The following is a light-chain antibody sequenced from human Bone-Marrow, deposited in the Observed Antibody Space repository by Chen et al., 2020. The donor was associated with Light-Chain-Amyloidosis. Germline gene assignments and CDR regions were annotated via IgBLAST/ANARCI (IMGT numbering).Light chain of an antibody. CDR2: RDT. J-gene: IGLJ2*01. CDR1: DLPTKY. V-gene: IGLV3-25*03. CDR3: QSADSSGTYEVI. Sequence: SYELTQPPSVSGSPGQPARITCSGDDLPTKYAYWYQKKPGQASVLVIHRDTARPSGISERFAGSSSGTTATLTISGGQAEDEADYHCQSADSSGTYEVIFGGGTKLTVL.